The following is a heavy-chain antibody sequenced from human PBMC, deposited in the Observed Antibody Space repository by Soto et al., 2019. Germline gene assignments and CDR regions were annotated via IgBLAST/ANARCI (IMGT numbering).Heavy chain of an antibody. CDR3: ARGQRFSDWFDP. V-gene: IGHV4-4*07. D-gene: IGHD3-3*01. Sequence: SETLSLTCTVTGGTIVGYYCTCIRQSAGGGLEWIGRIYSSGSTNYNPSLKSRVTISLDTSMNHFSLRLSSVTAADTAVYYCARGQRFSDWFDPWGQGTLVTVSS. J-gene: IGHJ5*02. CDR2: IYSSGST. CDR1: GGTIVGYY.